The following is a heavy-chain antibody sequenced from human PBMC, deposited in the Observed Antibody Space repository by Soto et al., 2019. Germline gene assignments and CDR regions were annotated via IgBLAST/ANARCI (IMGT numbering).Heavy chain of an antibody. J-gene: IGHJ4*02. CDR3: ANWNFWSGYFDY. Sequence: ASVKVSCKASGYTFTSYAMHWVRQAPGQRLEWMGWINAGNGNTKYSQKFQGRVTITGDTSASTAYMELSSLRSEDTAVYYCANWNFWSGYFDYWGQGTLVTVSS. D-gene: IGHD3-3*01. CDR1: GYTFTSYA. CDR2: INAGNGNT. V-gene: IGHV1-3*01.